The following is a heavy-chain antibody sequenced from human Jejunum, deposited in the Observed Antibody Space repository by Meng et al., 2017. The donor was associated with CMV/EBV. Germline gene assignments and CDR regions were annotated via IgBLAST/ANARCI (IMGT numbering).Heavy chain of an antibody. J-gene: IGHJ4*02. D-gene: IGHD4-23*01. CDR1: GSISSSYSY. Sequence: GSISSSYSYCGWIRQSPGKVLEWIGSIHYSRIAYYTPSLTSRATISLGTSKNQFSLKLTSVTAADTAVYYCATTDPTYGGNYYFDYWGQGTLVTVSS. CDR2: IHYSRIA. CDR3: ATTDPTYGGNYYFDY. V-gene: IGHV4-39*07.